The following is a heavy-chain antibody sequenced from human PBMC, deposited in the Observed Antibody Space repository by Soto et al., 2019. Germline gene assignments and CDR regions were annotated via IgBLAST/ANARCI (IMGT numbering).Heavy chain of an antibody. CDR1: GFTFSNYG. CDR3: ARAYYFGSGTSYTLYY. CDR2: ISDDGVSK. Sequence: GGSLRLSCAASGFTFSNYGMHWVRQAPGMGLEWVAVISDDGVSKYYADSVQGRFTISRDNSESAVFLQMNSLRPDDTALYFCARAYYFGSGTSYTLYYWGQGAQVTVSS. J-gene: IGHJ4*02. D-gene: IGHD3-10*01. V-gene: IGHV3-30*03.